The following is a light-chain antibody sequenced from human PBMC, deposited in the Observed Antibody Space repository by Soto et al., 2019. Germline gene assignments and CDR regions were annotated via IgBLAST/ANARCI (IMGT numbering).Light chain of an antibody. J-gene: IGKJ2*03. CDR3: QQRRLWYS. CDR1: QSVGGY. Sequence: EVVLTQSPANLSLSPGERATLSCRASQSVGGYLAWYQQTPGQAPRLLIYDTSNRATGIPARFSGSGSGTDFTLTISSLEPEDSAFYFCQQRRLWYSFGQGTKLEIK. V-gene: IGKV3-11*01. CDR2: DTS.